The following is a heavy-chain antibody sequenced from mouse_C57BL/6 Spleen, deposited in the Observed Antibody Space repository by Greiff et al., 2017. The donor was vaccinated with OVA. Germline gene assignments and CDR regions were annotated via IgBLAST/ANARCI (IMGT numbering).Heavy chain of an antibody. CDR2: ISSGSSTI. J-gene: IGHJ2*01. CDR3: ARTGVSDPRFDY. V-gene: IGHV5-17*01. Sequence: EVQLVESGGGLVKPGGSLKLSCAASGYTFSDYGMHWVRQAPEKGLEWVAYISSGSSTIYYEDKVKDGFTISRDNAKNTLFLLMNSLRSEDTAMYYCARTGVSDPRFDYWGQGTTLTVSS. CDR1: GYTFSDYG.